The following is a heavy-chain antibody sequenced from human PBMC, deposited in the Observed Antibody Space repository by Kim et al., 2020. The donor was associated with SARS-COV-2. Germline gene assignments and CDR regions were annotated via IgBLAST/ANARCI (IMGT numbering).Heavy chain of an antibody. J-gene: IGHJ5*02. D-gene: IGHD2-15*01. V-gene: IGHV4-34*01. CDR2: INHSGST. CDR3: ASGPYCSGGSCYLGWFDP. CDR1: GGSFSGYY. Sequence: SETLSLTCAVYGGSFSGYYWSWIRQPPGKGLEWIGQINHSGSTNYNPSLKSRVTISVDTSKNQFSLKLSSVTAADTALYYCASGPYCSGGSCYLGWFDP.